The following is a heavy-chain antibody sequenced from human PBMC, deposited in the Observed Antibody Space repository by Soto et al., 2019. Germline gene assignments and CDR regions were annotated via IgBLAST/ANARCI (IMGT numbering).Heavy chain of an antibody. CDR3: ARGYYYDSSGYLSYYYYGMDV. CDR1: GGSISSSSYY. V-gene: IGHV4-39*01. CDR2: IYYSGST. D-gene: IGHD3-22*01. J-gene: IGHJ6*02. Sequence: LSLTCTVSGGSISSSSYYWGWIRQPPGKGLEWIGSIYYSGSTYYNPSLKSRVTIPVDTSKNQFSLKLSSVTAADTAVYYCARGYYYDSSGYLSYYYYGMDVWGQGTTVTVSS.